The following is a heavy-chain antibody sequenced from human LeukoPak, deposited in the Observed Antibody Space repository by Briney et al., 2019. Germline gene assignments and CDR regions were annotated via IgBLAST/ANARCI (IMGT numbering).Heavy chain of an antibody. V-gene: IGHV3-53*01. J-gene: IGHJ4*02. D-gene: IGHD5-12*01. Sequence: PGGSLRLSCAASGFTFSSYWMSWVRQAPGKGLEWVSVIYSGGSTYYADSVKGRFTISRDNSKNTLYLQMNSLRAEDTAVYYCARDPRGYSGYDYYWGQGTLVTVSS. CDR3: ARDPRGYSGYDYY. CDR2: IYSGGST. CDR1: GFTFSSYW.